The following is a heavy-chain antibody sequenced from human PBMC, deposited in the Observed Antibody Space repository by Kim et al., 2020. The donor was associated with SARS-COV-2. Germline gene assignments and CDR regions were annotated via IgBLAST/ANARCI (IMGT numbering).Heavy chain of an antibody. CDR2: IYPGDSDT. J-gene: IGHJ4*02. CDR3: ARLSSGDYVGHYSFDY. V-gene: IGHV5-51*01. Sequence: GESLKISCKGSGYSFTSYWIGWVRQMPGKGLEWMGIIYPGDSDTRYSPSFQGQVTISADKSISTAYLQWSILKASDTAMYYCARLSSGDYVGHYSFDYWGQGTLVTVSS. D-gene: IGHD4-17*01. CDR1: GYSFTSYW.